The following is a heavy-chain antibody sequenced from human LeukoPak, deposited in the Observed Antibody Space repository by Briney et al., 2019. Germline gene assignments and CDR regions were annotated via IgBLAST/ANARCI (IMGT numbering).Heavy chain of an antibody. D-gene: IGHD3-16*01. Sequence: PSETLTLTCTVSGDSISNYYWAWIRQPPGKGLEWIGYIHYSGTTYYNPSLKRRVTISVDSSRTQFSLKLSSVTAADTAVYYCARDSRGGGPDFDYWGQGTLVTVSS. CDR3: ARDSRGGGPDFDY. CDR2: IHYSGTT. V-gene: IGHV4-59*01. CDR1: GDSISNYY. J-gene: IGHJ4*02.